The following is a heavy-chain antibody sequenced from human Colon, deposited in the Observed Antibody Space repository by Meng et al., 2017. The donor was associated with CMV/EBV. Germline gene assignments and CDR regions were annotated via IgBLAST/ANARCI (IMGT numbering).Heavy chain of an antibody. CDR1: GITFSNFA. V-gene: IGHV3-23*01. CDR2: LGGGT. Sequence: GGSLRLSCAASGITFSNFAMSWVRQAPGKGLEWVSSLGGGTYYADSVKGRFTISRDNSKNTLYLEMNSLGVEDTAVYYCARLMDDRPGWFDPWGQGTLVTVSS. CDR3: ARLMDDRPGWFDP. J-gene: IGHJ5*02. D-gene: IGHD2-8*01.